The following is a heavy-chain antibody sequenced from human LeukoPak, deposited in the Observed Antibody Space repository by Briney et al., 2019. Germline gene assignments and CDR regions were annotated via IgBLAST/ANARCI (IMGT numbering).Heavy chain of an antibody. J-gene: IGHJ4*02. CDR1: GFTFGSYE. D-gene: IGHD6-6*01. CDR3: ARVYSISAGNVFDS. V-gene: IGHV3-48*03. Sequence: GGSLRLSCAAFGFTFGSYEMNWVRQAPGKGLEWVSYISSSGSTIYYADSVKGRFTISRDNAKNSLYLQMNSLRAKDTAVYYCARVYSISAGNVFDSWGQGALVTVSS. CDR2: ISSSGSTI.